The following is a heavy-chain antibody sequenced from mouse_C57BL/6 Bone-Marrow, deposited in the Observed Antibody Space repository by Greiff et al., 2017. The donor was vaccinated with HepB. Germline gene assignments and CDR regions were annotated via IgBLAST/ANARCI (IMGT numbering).Heavy chain of an antibody. V-gene: IGHV5-4*01. Sequence: VQLKESGGGLVKPGGSLKLSCAASGFTFSSYAMSWVRQTPEKRLEWVATISDGGSYTYYPDNVKGRFTISRDNAKNNLYLQMSHLKSEDTAMYYCAREGGGSSSYWYFDVWGTGTTVTVSS. CDR1: GFTFSSYA. CDR3: AREGGGSSSYWYFDV. D-gene: IGHD1-1*01. CDR2: ISDGGSYT. J-gene: IGHJ1*03.